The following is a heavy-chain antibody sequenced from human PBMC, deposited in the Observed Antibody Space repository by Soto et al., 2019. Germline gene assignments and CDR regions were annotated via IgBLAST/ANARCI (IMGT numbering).Heavy chain of an antibody. CDR1: GDSVSSNSAA. J-gene: IGHJ6*02. V-gene: IGHV6-1*01. CDR3: ASGYSSSHLSHYYYGMDV. D-gene: IGHD6-6*01. CDR2: TCYRSKWYN. Sequence: SETLSLTCAISGDSVSSNSAAWHWIRQSPSRGLEWLGRTCYRSKWYNDYAVSVKSRITINPDTSKNRFSLQLNSVTPEDTAVYYCASGYSSSHLSHYYYGMDVWGQGTTVTVSS.